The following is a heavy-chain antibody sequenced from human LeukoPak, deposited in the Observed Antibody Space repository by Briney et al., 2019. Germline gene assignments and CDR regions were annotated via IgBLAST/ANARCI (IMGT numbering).Heavy chain of an antibody. CDR3: SRGLRGRSGYYFDS. Sequence: SQTLSLTCTVSGGSISSGDYYWNWIRQPPGKGLEWIGYVYYSGSTYYNPSLKSRVTISLDTSKTQFSLRLSSVTAADTAVYYCSRGLRGRSGYYFDSWGQGTLVTVSS. J-gene: IGHJ4*02. CDR2: VYYSGST. CDR1: GGSISSGDYY. V-gene: IGHV4-30-4*01.